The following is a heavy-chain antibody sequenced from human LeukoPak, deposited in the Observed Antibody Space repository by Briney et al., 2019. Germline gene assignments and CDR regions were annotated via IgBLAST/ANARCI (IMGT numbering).Heavy chain of an antibody. Sequence: LGESLKISCEASGYNFSNYWINWVLQKPGKGLEWMGIIYPGDSDTRYGPSFQGHVTISADRSANTAYLQWSRLEASDTAKYFCARKANGMAAPFDSWDQGTLVTASS. D-gene: IGHD6-13*01. V-gene: IGHV5-51*01. J-gene: IGHJ4*02. CDR1: GYNFSNYW. CDR3: ARKANGMAAPFDS. CDR2: IYPGDSDT.